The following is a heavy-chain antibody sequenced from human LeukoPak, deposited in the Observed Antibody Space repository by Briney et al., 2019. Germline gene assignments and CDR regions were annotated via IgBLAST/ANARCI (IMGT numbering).Heavy chain of an antibody. CDR2: IYYSGST. CDR3: ARDRDYYGSGSYYRELDY. CDR1: GGSISSYY. V-gene: IGHV4-59*01. Sequence: PSETLSLTCTVSGGSISSYYWSWIRQPPGKGLEWIGYIYYSGSTNYNPSLKSRVTISVDTSKNQFSLKLSSVTAADTAVYYCARDRDYYGSGSYYRELDYWGQGTLVIVSS. J-gene: IGHJ4*02. D-gene: IGHD3-10*01.